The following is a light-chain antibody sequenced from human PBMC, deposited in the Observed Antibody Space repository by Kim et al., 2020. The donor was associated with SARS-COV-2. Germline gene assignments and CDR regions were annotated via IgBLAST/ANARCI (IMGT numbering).Light chain of an antibody. CDR3: QQYGTSPFS. CDR1: QTISSRY. CDR2: GAT. J-gene: IGKJ2*03. Sequence: LPPGERATLSCSASQTISSRYLGWYQQKPGQAPRLLIYGATNRATGIPDRFSGSGSGTDFTLTISRLEPEDFAVYYCQQYGTSPFSFGQGTKLEI. V-gene: IGKV3-20*01.